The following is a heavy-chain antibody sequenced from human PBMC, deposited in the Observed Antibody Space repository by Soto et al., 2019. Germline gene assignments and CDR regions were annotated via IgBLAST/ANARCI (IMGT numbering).Heavy chain of an antibody. D-gene: IGHD6-13*01. V-gene: IGHV4-39*01. CDR3: RRSSRYSTDV. Sequence: QLQLQESGPGLVKPSETLSLTCTVSGGSISSSSYWGWVRQPPGKGLEWIGSIYSIGSTYYNPSLKSRVTISVDTSKNQISLKLSSVTAADTAVYYCRRSSRYSTDVWGQGPTVTVSS. CDR1: GGSISSSSY. J-gene: IGHJ6*02. CDR2: IYSIGST.